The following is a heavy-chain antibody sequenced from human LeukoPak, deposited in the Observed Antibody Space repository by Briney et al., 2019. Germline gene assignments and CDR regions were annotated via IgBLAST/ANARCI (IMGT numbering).Heavy chain of an antibody. CDR2: ISSSSSTI. J-gene: IGHJ5*02. V-gene: IGHV3-48*01. CDR1: GFTFSSYS. D-gene: IGHD2-15*01. CDR3: ARVGSGLDP. Sequence: PGGSLRLSCAASGFTFSSYSMNWVRQAPGKGLEWVSYISSSSSTIYYADSVKGRFTISRDNAKNSLYLQMNSLRAEDTAVYYCARVGSGLDPWGQGTLVTVSS.